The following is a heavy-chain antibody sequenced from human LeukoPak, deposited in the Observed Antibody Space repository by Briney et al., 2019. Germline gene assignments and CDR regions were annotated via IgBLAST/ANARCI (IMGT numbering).Heavy chain of an antibody. CDR1: GFTFSSYG. CDR2: ISYDGSNK. D-gene: IGHD6-19*01. V-gene: IGHV3-30*03. CDR3: AAGPPAVAVAGTNMGLGY. J-gene: IGHJ4*02. Sequence: GGSLRLSCAAPGFTFSSYGMHWVRQAPGKGLEWVAVISYDGSNKYYADSVKGRFTISRDNSKNTLYLQMNSLRAEDTAVYYCAAGPPAVAVAGTNMGLGYWGQGTLVTVSS.